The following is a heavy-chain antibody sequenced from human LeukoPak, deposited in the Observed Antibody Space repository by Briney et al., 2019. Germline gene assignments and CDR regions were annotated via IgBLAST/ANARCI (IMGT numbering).Heavy chain of an antibody. V-gene: IGHV4-59*01. J-gene: IGHJ4*02. CDR3: VRHRYITSSSYFDY. Sequence: SETLSLTCTVSGGSISDYYWSWIRQPPGKELEWVGYIYYTGSFNYNPSLKSRVSMSVATSKNQFSLKLSSVTAADTAVYYCVRHRYITSSSYFDYWGQGTLVTVSS. D-gene: IGHD6-6*01. CDR1: GGSISDYY. CDR2: IYYTGSF.